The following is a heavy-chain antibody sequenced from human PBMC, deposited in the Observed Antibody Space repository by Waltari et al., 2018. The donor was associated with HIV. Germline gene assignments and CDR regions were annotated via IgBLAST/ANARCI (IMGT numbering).Heavy chain of an antibody. CDR3: ARGVWQVAYGMDV. Sequence: QVQLVESGGGVVQPRRSLRLPCAASGFIFSSYGMHWLRQAPGKGLEWVAVIWYDGSNKYYADSVKGRFTISRDNSKNTLYLQMNSQRAEDTAVYYCARGVWQVAYGMDVWGQGTTVTVSS. J-gene: IGHJ6*02. CDR2: IWYDGSNK. V-gene: IGHV3-33*01. CDR1: GFIFSSYG.